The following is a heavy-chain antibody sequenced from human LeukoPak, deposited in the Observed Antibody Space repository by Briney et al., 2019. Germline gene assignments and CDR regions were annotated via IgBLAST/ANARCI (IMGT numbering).Heavy chain of an antibody. V-gene: IGHV3-74*01. CDR3: ARDSTGYWYFDL. CDR1: GFSFSGHW. D-gene: IGHD3-3*02. J-gene: IGHJ2*01. Sequence: GGSLRLSCTASGFSFSGHWMHWARQLPGKGLVWVSRISPTGSTTSYADSVKGRFTISRDNAKNSLYLQMNSLRAEDTAVYYCARDSTGYWYFDLWGRGTLVSVSS. CDR2: ISPTGSTT.